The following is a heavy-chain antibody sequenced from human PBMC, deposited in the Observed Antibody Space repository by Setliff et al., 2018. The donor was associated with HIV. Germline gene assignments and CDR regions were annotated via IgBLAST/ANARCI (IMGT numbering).Heavy chain of an antibody. J-gene: IGHJ3*02. V-gene: IGHV3-11*01. D-gene: IGHD6-19*01. CDR3: SGGIAVAGEPFDI. CDR2: ISSSGSTI. Sequence: RLSCAASGFTFSDYYMSWIRQAPGKGLEWVSYISSSGSTIYYADSVKGRFTISRDNAKNSLYLQMNSLRAEDTAVYYCSGGIAVAGEPFDIWGQGTMVTVSS. CDR1: GFTFSDYY.